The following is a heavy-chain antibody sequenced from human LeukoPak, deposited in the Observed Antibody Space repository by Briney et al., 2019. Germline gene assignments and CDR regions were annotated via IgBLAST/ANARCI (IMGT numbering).Heavy chain of an antibody. J-gene: IGHJ4*02. V-gene: IGHV3-64*01. CDR1: GFTFSSYA. CDR3: ARGGDYAHY. CDR2: ISSNGGST. Sequence: GGSLRLSCAASGFTFSSYAMHWVRQAPGKGLEYVSAISSNGGSTYYANSVKGRFTISRDNYKNTLYLQMGSLRAEDMAVYCSARGGDYAHYWGQGTLVTVSS. D-gene: IGHD4-17*01.